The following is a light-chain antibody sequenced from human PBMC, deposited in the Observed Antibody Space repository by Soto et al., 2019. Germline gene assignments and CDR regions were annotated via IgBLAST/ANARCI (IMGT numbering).Light chain of an antibody. CDR2: EVS. CDR3: SSYTSSSTLEV. V-gene: IGLV2-14*01. J-gene: IGLJ1*01. Sequence: QSALTQPASVSGSPGQSITISCTGTSSDVGGYNYVSWYQQHPGKAPKLMIYEVSNRPSGVSNRFSGSKSGNTASLTISGLQAEDDADYDCSSYTSSSTLEVFGTGTKLTVL. CDR1: SSDVGGYNY.